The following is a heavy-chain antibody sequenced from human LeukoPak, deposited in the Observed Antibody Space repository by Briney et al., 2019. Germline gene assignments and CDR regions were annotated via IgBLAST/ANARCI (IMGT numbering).Heavy chain of an antibody. CDR1: GASVSSGGYY. CDR2: IYYSGST. J-gene: IGHJ4*02. V-gene: IGHV4-61*08. CDR3: ARRGGSGRSFDY. Sequence: PSKTLSLTCTVSGASVSSGGYYWSWLRQPPGKGLEWIGYIYYSGSTNYNPSPKSRVTISVDTSKNQFSLKVSSVTAADTAVYYCARRGGSGRSFDYWGQGTLVTVSS. D-gene: IGHD3-10*01.